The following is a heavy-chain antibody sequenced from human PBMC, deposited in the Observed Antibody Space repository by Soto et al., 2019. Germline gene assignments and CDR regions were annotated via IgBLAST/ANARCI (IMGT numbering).Heavy chain of an antibody. CDR3: ACGYDYYYYMDV. J-gene: IGHJ6*03. CDR1: SGSFSSSKW. V-gene: IGHV4-4*02. D-gene: IGHD5-12*01. CDR2: IYHSGST. Sequence: QVQLQESGPGLVKPSGTLSLTCAVSSGSFSSSKWWSWVRQPPGKGLGWIGEIYHSGSTHYNPSLKSRVTISVDKSKNQFSLKLSSVTAADTAVYYCACGYDYYYYMDVWGKGTTVTVSS.